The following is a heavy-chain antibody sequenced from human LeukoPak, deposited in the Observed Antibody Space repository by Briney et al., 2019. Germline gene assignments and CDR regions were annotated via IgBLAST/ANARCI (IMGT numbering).Heavy chain of an antibody. CDR2: INPSGGST. V-gene: IGHV1-46*01. CDR3: AREGSITNDY. Sequence: ASVKVSCKASGYTFTSYYIHWVRQAPGQGLEWMGIINPSGGSTSYAQKFQGRVTMTRDTSTSTGYMELSSLRSEDTAVYYCAREGSITNDYWGQGTLVTVSS. J-gene: IGHJ4*02. CDR1: GYTFTSYY. D-gene: IGHD2-2*01.